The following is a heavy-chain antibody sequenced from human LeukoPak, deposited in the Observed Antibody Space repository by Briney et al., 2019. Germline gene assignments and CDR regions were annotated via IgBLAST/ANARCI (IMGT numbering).Heavy chain of an antibody. CDR1: GFTFSSYW. Sequence: RGSLRLSCAASGFTFSSYWMSWVRQAPGKGLEWVANIKQDGSEKYYVDSVKGRFTISRDNAKNSLYLQMNSLRAEDTAVYYCARDRPLYIWDFAPLDYWGQGTLVTVSS. J-gene: IGHJ4*02. CDR2: IKQDGSEK. CDR3: ARDRPLYIWDFAPLDY. V-gene: IGHV3-7*01. D-gene: IGHD3-16*01.